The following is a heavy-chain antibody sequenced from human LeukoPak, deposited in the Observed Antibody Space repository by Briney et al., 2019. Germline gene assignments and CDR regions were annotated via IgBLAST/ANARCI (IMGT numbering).Heavy chain of an antibody. V-gene: IGHV1-8*03. CDR1: GYTFTSYD. D-gene: IGHD1-26*01. CDR2: MNPNSGNT. J-gene: IGHJ3*02. CDR3: ARASGSYYSAFDI. Sequence: ASVKVSCKASGYTFTSYDINWVRQATGQGLEWMGWMNPNSGNTGYAQKFQGRVAITRNTSISTAYMELSSLRSEDTAVYYCARASGSYYSAFDIWGQGTMVTVSS.